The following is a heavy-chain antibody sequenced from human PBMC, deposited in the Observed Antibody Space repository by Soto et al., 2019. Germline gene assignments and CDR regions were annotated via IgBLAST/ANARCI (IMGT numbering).Heavy chain of an antibody. Sequence: QVQLVDSGGGVVQPGMSLRLSCAASGFTFSSYAMHWVRQAPGKGLVLVAVISYDGSNKYYAVSVKGRFTSSRDNSNNTLSLQMNSLRGEDTAVYYCARESDSDGSGYYYNFFGYWGQETLVGVSS. D-gene: IGHD3-22*01. J-gene: IGHJ4*02. CDR1: GFTFSSYA. V-gene: IGHV3-30-3*01. CDR3: ARESDSDGSGYYYNFFGY. CDR2: ISYDGSNK.